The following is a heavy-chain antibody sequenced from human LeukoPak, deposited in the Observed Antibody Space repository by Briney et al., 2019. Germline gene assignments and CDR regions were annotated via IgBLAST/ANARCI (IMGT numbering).Heavy chain of an antibody. V-gene: IGHV4-34*01. CDR2: INHSGST. Sequence: SETLSLTCAVYGGSFSGYYWSWIRQPPGKGLEWIGEINHSGSTNYNPSLKSRVTISVDTSKNQFSLKLSSVTAADTAVYYCARVGYSYGYCDYWGQGTLVTVSS. J-gene: IGHJ4*02. D-gene: IGHD5-18*01. CDR3: ARVGYSYGYCDY. CDR1: GGSFSGYY.